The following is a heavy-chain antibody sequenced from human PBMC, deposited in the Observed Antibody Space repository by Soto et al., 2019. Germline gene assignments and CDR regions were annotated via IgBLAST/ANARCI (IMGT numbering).Heavy chain of an antibody. D-gene: IGHD3-10*01. CDR2: IIPIFGTA. V-gene: IGHV1-69*13. CDR3: GREYYGSGSDFAY. CDR1: GYTFTSYG. J-gene: IGHJ4*02. Sequence: SVKVSCKASGYTFTSYGTSWVRQAPGQGLEWMGGIIPIFGTANYAQKFQGRVTITADESTSTAYLELSSLRSEDTAVCYCGREYYGSGSDFAYWGQGTLVTVSS.